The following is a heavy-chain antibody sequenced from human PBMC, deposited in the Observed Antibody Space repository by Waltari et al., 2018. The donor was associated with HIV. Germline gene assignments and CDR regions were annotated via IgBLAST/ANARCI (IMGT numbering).Heavy chain of an antibody. CDR1: GYNFNNSS. CDR3: ARAGVVRGNAYGLLDV. CDR2: LNGGTGKT. Sequence: VRLVQSGADVKRPGTSVTVSCKTSGYNFNNSSLHWLRQAPGQRPEWMGWLNGGTGKTKYSQNSQERVTSTKDTSANVSYRVLNSLQPEDSALYYCARAGVVRGNAYGLLDVWGQGTPVAVSS. J-gene: IGHJ5*02. V-gene: IGHV1-3*01. D-gene: IGHD1-1*01.